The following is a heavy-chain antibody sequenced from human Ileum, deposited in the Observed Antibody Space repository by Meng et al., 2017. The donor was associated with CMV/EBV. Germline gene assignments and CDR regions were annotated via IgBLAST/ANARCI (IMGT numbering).Heavy chain of an antibody. J-gene: IGHJ4*02. CDR3: AGVAYDYGDRHFAY. D-gene: IGHD4-17*01. V-gene: IGHV3-21*01. Sequence: GESLKISCTASGFTFSRYTMNWVRQAPGKGLEWVSSISSTGSFIKYADSVEGRFTISRDNAKTSVYLQMNSLRAEDTAVYYCAGVAYDYGDRHFAYWGQGARVTVSS. CDR2: ISSTGSFI. CDR1: GFTFSRYT.